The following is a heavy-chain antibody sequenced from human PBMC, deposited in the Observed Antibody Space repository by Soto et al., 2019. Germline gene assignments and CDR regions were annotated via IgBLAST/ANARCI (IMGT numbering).Heavy chain of an antibody. J-gene: IGHJ4*02. CDR1: GGSISNGDYY. CDR2: IFYNGNA. D-gene: IGHD3-10*01. CDR3: ASLRGSGTNYFFDY. V-gene: IGHV4-31*11. Sequence: SETLSLTCAVYGGSISNGDYYWSWIRQHPGKGLEWIGYIFYNGNAYYTPSLKSRITISVDTSENQFSLKLTSVTAADTAVYYCASLRGSGTNYFFDYWGQGTLVTVSS.